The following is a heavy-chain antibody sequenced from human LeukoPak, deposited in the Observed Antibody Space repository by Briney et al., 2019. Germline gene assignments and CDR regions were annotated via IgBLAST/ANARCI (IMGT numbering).Heavy chain of an antibody. D-gene: IGHD6-6*01. CDR1: GGSISSYY. J-gene: IGHJ5*02. Sequence: SSGTLSLTCTVSGGSISSYYWSWIRQPAGKGLEWIGDINHSGSTHYNPSLKSRVTISVDTSNNQFSLKLHSVTAADTAVYYCARGFPSSSLWFDPWGQGTLVTVSS. CDR2: INHSGST. CDR3: ARGFPSSSLWFDP. V-gene: IGHV4-34*01.